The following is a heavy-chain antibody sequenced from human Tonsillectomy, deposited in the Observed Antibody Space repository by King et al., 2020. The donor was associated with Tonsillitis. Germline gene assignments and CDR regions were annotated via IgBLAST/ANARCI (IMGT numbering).Heavy chain of an antibody. CDR2: INDYNGKK. J-gene: IGHJ4*02. CDR3: ARVGYNSYFDF. Sequence: QLVQSGAEVKKPGASVKVSCKTSGYTFNNYAINWVRQAPGQGLERRGWINDYNGKKNYEKKFQGRGTMTTDTSTSTAYMEVGSLRFDDTAVYFCARVGYNSYFDFWGQGTLVTVSS. V-gene: IGHV1-18*01. D-gene: IGHD1-1*01. CDR1: GYTFNNYA.